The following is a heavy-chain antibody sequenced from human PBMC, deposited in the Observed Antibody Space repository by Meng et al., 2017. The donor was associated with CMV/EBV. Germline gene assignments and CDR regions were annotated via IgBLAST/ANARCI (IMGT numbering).Heavy chain of an antibody. CDR2: INSDGSST. J-gene: IGHJ4*02. D-gene: IGHD1/OR15-1a*01. CDR3: AREFTGTPWAIDY. Sequence: GESLKISCAASGFTFSSYAMSWVRQAPGRGLVWVSRINSDGSSTSYADSVKGRFTISRDNAKNTLYLQMNSLRAEDTAVYYCAREFTGTPWAIDYWGQGTLVTVSS. V-gene: IGHV3-74*01. CDR1: GFTFSSYA.